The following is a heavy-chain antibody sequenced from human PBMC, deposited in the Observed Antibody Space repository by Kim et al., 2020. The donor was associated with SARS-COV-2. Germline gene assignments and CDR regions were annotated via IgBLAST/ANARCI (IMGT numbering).Heavy chain of an antibody. D-gene: IGHD6-6*01. CDR2: IYYTGTS. J-gene: IGHJ4*02. V-gene: IGHV4-39*02. CDR3: TRETGGSSAAS. Sequence: SETLSLTCTVYGDSISNTNYYWAWVRQPPGKGLEWISSIYYTGTSFYKPSLKSRVTISVDTSKNHFSLKVNSVTAADTAVYYCTRETGGSSAASWGQGTLVIVSS. CDR1: GDSISNTNYY.